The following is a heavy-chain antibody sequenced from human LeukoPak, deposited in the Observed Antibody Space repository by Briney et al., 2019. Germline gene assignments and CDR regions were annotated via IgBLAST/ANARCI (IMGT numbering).Heavy chain of an antibody. Sequence: PSETLSLTCAVSGGSISSSNWWSWVRQPPGKGLEWIGEIYHSGSTNYNPSLKSRVTISVDKSKNQFSLKLSSVTAADTAVYYCARGLGDFWSGYYHGMDVWGQGTTVTVSS. CDR1: GGSISSSNW. D-gene: IGHD3-3*01. V-gene: IGHV4-4*02. CDR3: ARGLGDFWSGYYHGMDV. CDR2: IYHSGST. J-gene: IGHJ6*02.